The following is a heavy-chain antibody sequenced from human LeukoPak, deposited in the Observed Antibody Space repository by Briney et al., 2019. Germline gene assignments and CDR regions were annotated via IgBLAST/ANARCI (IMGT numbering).Heavy chain of an antibody. D-gene: IGHD3-16*02. CDR1: GFTFSSYS. CDR2: ISSSSSTI. Sequence: PSETLSLTCAASGFTFSSYSMNWVRQAPGKGLEWDSYISSSSSTIYYADSVKGRFTISRDNAKNSLYLQMNSLRDEDTAVYYCARDSYDYVWGSYPPDYWGQGTLVTVSS. J-gene: IGHJ4*02. V-gene: IGHV3-48*02. CDR3: ARDSYDYVWGSYPPDY.